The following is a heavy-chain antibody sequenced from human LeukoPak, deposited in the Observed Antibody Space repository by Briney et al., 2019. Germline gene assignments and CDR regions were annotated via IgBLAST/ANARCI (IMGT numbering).Heavy chain of an antibody. CDR2: INHSGST. CDR1: GGSFSGYY. V-gene: IGHV4-34*01. D-gene: IGHD3-22*01. Sequence: PSETLSLTCAVYGGSFSGYYWSWIRQPPGKGLEWIGEINHSGSTNYNPSLKSRVTISVDTSKNQFSLKLSSVTAADTAVYYCARVGRNYDSSGYFYDYFDYWGQGTLVTVSS. J-gene: IGHJ4*02. CDR3: ARVGRNYDSSGYFYDYFDY.